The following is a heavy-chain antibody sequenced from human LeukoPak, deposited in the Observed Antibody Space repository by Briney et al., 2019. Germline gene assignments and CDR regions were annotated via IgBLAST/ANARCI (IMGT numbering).Heavy chain of an antibody. CDR1: GFTLSSYS. D-gene: IGHD1-14*01. CDR2: ISSSSSYI. J-gene: IGHJ6*02. Sequence: GGSLRLSCAASGFTLSSYSMNWVRQPPGKGLEWVSSISSSSSYIYYADSVKGRFTISRDNAKNSLYLQMNSLRAEDTAVYYCARDRRTLYGMDVWGQGTTVTVSS. V-gene: IGHV3-21*01. CDR3: ARDRRTLYGMDV.